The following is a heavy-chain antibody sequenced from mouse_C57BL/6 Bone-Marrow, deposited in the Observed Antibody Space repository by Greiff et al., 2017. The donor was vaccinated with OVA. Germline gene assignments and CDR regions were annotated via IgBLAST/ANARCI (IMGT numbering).Heavy chain of an antibody. V-gene: IGHV1-15*01. CDR1: GYTFTDYE. CDR3: TRCYSNYYAMDY. CDR2: IDPETGGT. Sequence: VQLQESGAELVRPGASVTLSCKASGYTFTDYEMHWVKQTPVHGLEWIGAIDPETGGTASNQKFKGKAILTADKSSSTAYMELRSLTSEDSAVYYCTRCYSNYYAMDYWGQGTSVTVSS. J-gene: IGHJ4*01. D-gene: IGHD2-5*01.